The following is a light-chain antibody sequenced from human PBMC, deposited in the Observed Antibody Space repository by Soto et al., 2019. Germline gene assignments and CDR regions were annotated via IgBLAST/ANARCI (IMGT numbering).Light chain of an antibody. Sequence: EIVMTQSPAALSVSPEERATLSSRASQRINSNLAWYQQKPGQAPRLLSYGASTRATCIPARFSGSGSGTKLTRTITSLQSEDFTVYYSKQYHNWPLTFGGETPVEIK. CDR1: QRINSN. V-gene: IGKV3-15*01. CDR2: GAS. CDR3: KQYHNWPLT. J-gene: IGKJ4*01.